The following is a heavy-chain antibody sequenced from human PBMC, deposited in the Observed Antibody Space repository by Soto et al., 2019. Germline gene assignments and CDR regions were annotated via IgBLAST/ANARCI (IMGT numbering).Heavy chain of an antibody. CDR3: ARGRGSNDYDLVPSDY. CDR2: IYDSGST. V-gene: IGHV4-31*03. Sequence: QVQLQESGPGLVKPSQTLSLTCTVSGGSISSGGYYWSWIRQHPGKGLEWIGYIYDSGSTYYNPSLTSRLTISVDTSKNQFSLKLTSVTAADTAVYFCARGRGSNDYDLVPSDYWGQGTLVTVSS. CDR1: GGSISSGGYY. J-gene: IGHJ4*02. D-gene: IGHD5-12*01.